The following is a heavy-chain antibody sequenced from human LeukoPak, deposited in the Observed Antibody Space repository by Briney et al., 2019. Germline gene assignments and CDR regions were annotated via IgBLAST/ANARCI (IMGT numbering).Heavy chain of an antibody. CDR2: ISNRGNTK. J-gene: IGHJ4*02. CDR1: GFTFSDSY. V-gene: IGHV3-11*01. D-gene: IGHD1-26*01. CDR3: AREDEDSGSYPFDY. Sequence: GGSLRLSCAASGFTFSDSYMRWFRQAPGQGLEWVSYISNRGNTKYYADSVKGRFTISRDNAKNSLYLQMNSLRAEDTAVYYCAREDEDSGSYPFDYWGQGTLVTVSS.